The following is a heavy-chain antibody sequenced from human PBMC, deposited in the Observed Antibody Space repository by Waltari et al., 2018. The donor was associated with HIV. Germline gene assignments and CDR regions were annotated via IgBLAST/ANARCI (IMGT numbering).Heavy chain of an antibody. V-gene: IGHV1-2*06. CDR3: AREHIPDLNDYDSSGWRD. CDR2: SNPNSGGT. Sequence: QVQLVQSVTEVKTPGASVKVSCKASGYPFAGSSMPWALPAAGKRLERMGRSNPNSGGTNYAQKFQGRVTMTRDTSISTAYMELSRLRSDDTAVYYCAREHIPDLNDYDSSGWRDWGQGTLVTVSS. D-gene: IGHD3-22*01. CDR1: GYPFAGSS. J-gene: IGHJ4*02.